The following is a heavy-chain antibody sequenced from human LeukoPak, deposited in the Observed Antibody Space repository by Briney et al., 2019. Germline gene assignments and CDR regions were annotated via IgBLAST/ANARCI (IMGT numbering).Heavy chain of an antibody. Sequence: GASVKVSCKASGYTFTSYAMNWVRQAPGQGLEWMGWINTNTGNPTYAQGFTGRFVFSLDTSVSTAYLQISSLKAEDTAVYYCARVPSGYYDFWSGYRFDYWGQGTLVTVSS. V-gene: IGHV7-4-1*02. CDR1: GYTFTSYA. CDR3: ARVPSGYYDFWSGYRFDY. J-gene: IGHJ4*02. D-gene: IGHD3-3*01. CDR2: INTNTGNP.